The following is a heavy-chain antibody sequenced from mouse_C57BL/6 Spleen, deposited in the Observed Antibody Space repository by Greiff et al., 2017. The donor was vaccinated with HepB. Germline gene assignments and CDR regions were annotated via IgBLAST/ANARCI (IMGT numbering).Heavy chain of an antibody. D-gene: IGHD3-3*01. J-gene: IGHJ2*01. V-gene: IGHV1-82*01. CDR2: IYPGDGDT. Sequence: QVQLQQSGPELVKPGASVKISCKASGYAFSSSWMNWVKQRPGKGLEWIGRIYPGDGDTNYNGKFKGKATLTADKSSSTAYMQLSSLTSEDSAVYFCARWGLYYFDYWGQGTTLTVSS. CDR3: ARWGLYYFDY. CDR1: GYAFSSSW.